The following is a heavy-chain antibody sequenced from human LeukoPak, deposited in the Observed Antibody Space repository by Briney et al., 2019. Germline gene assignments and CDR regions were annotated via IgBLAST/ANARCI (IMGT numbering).Heavy chain of an antibody. CDR3: AKGGVRSGFAP. D-gene: IGHD4-17*01. J-gene: IGHJ5*02. Sequence: VESLRLSCAASVFTFSSDAMSWGLRALGKGLGCVSAMSVSGGSTSYADSVKGRFTISRDNSTNTLSLQMNSLRAEDTVVYYCAKGGVRSGFAPWGQGTLVTVSS. CDR1: VFTFSSDA. V-gene: IGHV3-23*01. CDR2: MSVSGGST.